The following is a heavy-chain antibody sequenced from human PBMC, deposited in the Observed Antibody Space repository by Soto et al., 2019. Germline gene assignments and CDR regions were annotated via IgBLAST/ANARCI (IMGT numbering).Heavy chain of an antibody. CDR2: VYYSGST. D-gene: IGHD3-16*01. V-gene: IGHV4-39*01. Sequence: PSETLSLTCTVSGGSTNSRNDYWGWIRQPPGRGLEWIGSVYYSGSTHDNPSLQSRVSISVDTSRNQFSLNLISVTAADTAVYFCARQPLASGYGGRGLYIDLWGQGTLVTVSS. CDR3: ARQPLASGYGGRGLYIDL. J-gene: IGHJ5*02. CDR1: GGSTNSRNDY.